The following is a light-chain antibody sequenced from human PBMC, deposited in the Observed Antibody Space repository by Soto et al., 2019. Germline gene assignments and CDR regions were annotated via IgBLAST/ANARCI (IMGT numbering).Light chain of an antibody. CDR1: QSVSSY. Sequence: EIVVTQSPATLSLSPGERATLSCRTRQSVSSYFAWYQQKPGRAPRLLIYEASSRATGIPARFIGSGSGTDFTLTISSLEPEDFAVYYCQQRSNWPITFGQGTRLEIK. J-gene: IGKJ5*01. CDR3: QQRSNWPIT. CDR2: EAS. V-gene: IGKV3-11*01.